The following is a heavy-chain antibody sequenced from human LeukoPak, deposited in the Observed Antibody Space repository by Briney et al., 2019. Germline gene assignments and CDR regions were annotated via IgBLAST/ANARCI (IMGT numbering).Heavy chain of an antibody. CDR1: GGSFSGYY. V-gene: IGHV4-34*01. Sequence: SETLSLTCAVYGGSFSGYYWSWIRQPPGKGLEWIGEINHSGSTNYNPSLKSRVTIPVDTSKNQFSLKLSSVTAADTAVYYCARGYNWNYGWLDPWGQGTLVTVSS. D-gene: IGHD1-7*01. CDR2: INHSGST. J-gene: IGHJ5*02. CDR3: ARGYNWNYGWLDP.